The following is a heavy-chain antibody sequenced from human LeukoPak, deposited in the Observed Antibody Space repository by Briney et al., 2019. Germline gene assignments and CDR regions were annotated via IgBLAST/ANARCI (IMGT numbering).Heavy chain of an antibody. CDR3: AREQVVVVPAAGFDP. CDR1: GFTFSSYS. V-gene: IGHV3-48*01. Sequence: GGSLRLSCAASGFTFSSYSMNWVRQAPGKGLEWVSCISSSSSTIYYADSVKGRFTISRDNAKNSLYLQMSSLRAEDTTVYYCAREQVVVVPAAGFDPWGQGTLVTVSS. CDR2: ISSSSSTI. D-gene: IGHD2-2*01. J-gene: IGHJ5*02.